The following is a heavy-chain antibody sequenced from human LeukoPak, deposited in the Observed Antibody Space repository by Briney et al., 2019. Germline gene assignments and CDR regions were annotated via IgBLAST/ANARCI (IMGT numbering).Heavy chain of an antibody. V-gene: IGHV4-38-2*02. CDR3: ARLAAPLRRAFDI. CDR2: IHHSGNRFESGST. D-gene: IGHD2-15*01. J-gene: IGHJ3*02. CDR1: GQSIINNYY. Sequence: SETLSLTCTVSGQSIINNYYWGWIRQSPGKGLEWIGSIHHSGNRFESGSTHYNPSLRSRVTVSADTSKNEFSLTLRSVTAADTAVYYCARLAAPLRRAFDIWGQGTMVTVSS.